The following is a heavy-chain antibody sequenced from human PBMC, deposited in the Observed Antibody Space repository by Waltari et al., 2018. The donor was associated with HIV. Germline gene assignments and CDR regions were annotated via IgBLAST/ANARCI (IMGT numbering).Heavy chain of an antibody. Sequence: QVQLVQSGAEVKKPGASVKVSCKASGYTFTSYAMHWVRQAPGQRLEWMGWINAGNGNTKYSQKFQGRVTITRDTSASTAYMELSSLRSEDTAVYYCARSSHVLRFLEWLSRVDDAFDIWGQGTMVTVSS. CDR1: GYTFTSYA. D-gene: IGHD3-3*01. CDR2: INAGNGNT. J-gene: IGHJ3*02. V-gene: IGHV1-3*01. CDR3: ARSSHVLRFLEWLSRVDDAFDI.